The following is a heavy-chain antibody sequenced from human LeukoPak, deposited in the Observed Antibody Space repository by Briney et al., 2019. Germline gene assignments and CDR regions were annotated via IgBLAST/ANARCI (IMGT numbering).Heavy chain of an antibody. CDR1: GGSISSSSYY. CDR3: ARGPATFGD. V-gene: IGHV4-39*01. D-gene: IGHD3-16*01. Sequence: SETLSLTCTVSGGSISSSSYYWGWIRQPPGKGLEWIGSIYYSGSTYYNPSLKSRVTISVDTSKNQFSLKLSSVAAADTAVYYCARGPATFGDWGQGTPVTVSS. J-gene: IGHJ4*02. CDR2: IYYSGST.